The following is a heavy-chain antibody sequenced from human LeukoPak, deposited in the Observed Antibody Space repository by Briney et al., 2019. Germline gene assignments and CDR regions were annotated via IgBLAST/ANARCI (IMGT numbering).Heavy chain of an antibody. CDR2: INTDGSIT. CDR1: GFTFSSYW. J-gene: IGHJ4*02. V-gene: IGHV3-74*01. CDR3: TGGGTGWYSDY. Sequence: GGSLRLSCAASGFTFSSYWMHWVRQAPGKGLVWVSRINTDGSITNYAGSVKGRFTISRDDAKNTLYLQMNSLGGEDTAIYYCTGGGTGWYSDYWGQGTLVTVSS. D-gene: IGHD6-19*01.